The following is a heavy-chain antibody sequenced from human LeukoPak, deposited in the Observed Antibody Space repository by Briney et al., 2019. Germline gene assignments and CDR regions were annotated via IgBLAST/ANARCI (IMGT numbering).Heavy chain of an antibody. CDR1: GFTVGTNS. D-gene: IGHD2-21*01. V-gene: IGHV3-53*01. J-gene: IGHJ1*01. Sequence: GGSLRLSCAASGFTVGTNSMSWVRQSPGKGLEWVSVIYSGGSTYYADSVNGRFTISRDNSRNTLFLQMSSLRAEDTALYYCASAREYCGSAECYEYFHHWGQGTLVTVSS. CDR2: IYSGGST. CDR3: ASAREYCGSAECYEYFHH.